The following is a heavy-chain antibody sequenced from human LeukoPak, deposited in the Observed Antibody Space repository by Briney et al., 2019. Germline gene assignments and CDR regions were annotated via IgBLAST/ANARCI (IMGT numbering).Heavy chain of an antibody. V-gene: IGHV3-7*01. CDR2: IRQDGNEK. J-gene: IGHJ4*02. D-gene: IGHD6-13*01. CDR1: SLW. Sequence: SLWMTWVRQAPGKGLEWVANIRQDGNEKFYVDSGKGRFTISRDNSKNTLYLQMNSLRAEDTAVYYCAKEEYSSSWPLDYWGQGTLVTVSS. CDR3: AKEEYSSSWPLDY.